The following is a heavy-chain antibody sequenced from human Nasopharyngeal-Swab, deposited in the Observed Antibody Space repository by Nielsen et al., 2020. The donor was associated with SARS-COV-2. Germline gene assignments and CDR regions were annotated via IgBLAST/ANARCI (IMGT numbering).Heavy chain of an antibody. V-gene: IGHV3-21*01. D-gene: IGHD3-3*01. J-gene: IGHJ6*02. Sequence: GGSLRLSCAASGFTFSTYNMNWVRQAPGKGLEWVSSISSSSTYIYYADSVKGRFTISRDSAQSSLFLQMNGLRAEDTAVYYCARDGLDYDFWSAYFMDVWGRGTTVTVSS. CDR2: ISSSSTYI. CDR1: GFTFSTYN. CDR3: ARDGLDYDFWSAYFMDV.